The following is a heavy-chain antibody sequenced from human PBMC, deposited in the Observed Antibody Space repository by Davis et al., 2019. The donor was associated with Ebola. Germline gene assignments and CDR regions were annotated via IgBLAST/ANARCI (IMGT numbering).Heavy chain of an antibody. CDR3: ARGWFRSGMDV. D-gene: IGHD6-19*01. J-gene: IGHJ6*02. CDR2: TYYYSKWYN. V-gene: IGHV6-1*01. CDR1: GDSVSSGG. Sequence: HSQTLSLTCAISGDSVSSGGWNWIRQSPSRGLEWLGRTYYYSKWYNDYAASLRSRIAVNPNTSKNQLYLLLNSVTPEDTAIYYCARGWFRSGMDVWGQGTTITVSS.